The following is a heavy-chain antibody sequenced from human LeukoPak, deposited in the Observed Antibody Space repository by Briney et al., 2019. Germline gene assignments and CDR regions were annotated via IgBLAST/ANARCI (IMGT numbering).Heavy chain of an antibody. V-gene: IGHV3-9*01. CDR2: ISWNSGSI. CDR1: GFTFYDYA. D-gene: IGHD3-3*01. Sequence: GGSLRLSCAASGFTFYDYAMHWVRQAPGKGLEWVSGISWNSGSIGYADSVKGRFTISRDNAKNSLYLQMNSLKTEDTAVYYCTTAARSVFDYWGQGTLVTVSS. CDR3: TTAARSVFDY. J-gene: IGHJ4*02.